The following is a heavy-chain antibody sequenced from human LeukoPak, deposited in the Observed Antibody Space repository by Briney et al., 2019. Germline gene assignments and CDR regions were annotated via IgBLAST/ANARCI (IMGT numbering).Heavy chain of an antibody. CDR3: ARDGGLHTNFDY. Sequence: GVSLRLSCAASGFTFRNYWMGWVRQAPGKGLEWVANTKPDGTAEYYADSVRGRFTTSRDNANNFLYLQMNSLRGEDTAVYYCARDGGLHTNFDYWGQGTLVTVSS. D-gene: IGHD2-15*01. J-gene: IGHJ4*02. CDR2: TKPDGTAE. CDR1: GFTFRNYW. V-gene: IGHV3-7*01.